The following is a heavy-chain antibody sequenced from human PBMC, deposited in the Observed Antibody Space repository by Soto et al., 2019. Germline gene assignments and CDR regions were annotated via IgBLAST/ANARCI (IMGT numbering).Heavy chain of an antibody. J-gene: IGHJ4*02. CDR1: GYTFISYA. D-gene: IGHD2-15*01. Sequence: ASVKVSCKASGYTFISYAMHWVRQAPGQRLEWMGWINAGNGNTKYSQKFQGRVTITRDTSASTAYMELSSLRSEDTAVYYCARGPGGPDGPGDYWGQGTQVTVSS. V-gene: IGHV1-3*01. CDR2: INAGNGNT. CDR3: ARGPGGPDGPGDY.